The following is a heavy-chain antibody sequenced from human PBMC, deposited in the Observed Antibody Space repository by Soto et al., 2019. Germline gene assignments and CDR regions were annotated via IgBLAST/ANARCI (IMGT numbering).Heavy chain of an antibody. Sequence: QVQLVQSGAEVKKPGASVKGSCKASGYTFTSYAMHWVRQAPGQRLEWMGWINAGNGNTKYSQKFQGRVTITRDTSSNTAYMELSSLLSEDTAVYYCARSIVVVTAADCWGQGTLVTVSS. CDR3: ARSIVVVTAADC. J-gene: IGHJ4*02. CDR1: GYTFTSYA. D-gene: IGHD2-21*02. V-gene: IGHV1-3*01. CDR2: INAGNGNT.